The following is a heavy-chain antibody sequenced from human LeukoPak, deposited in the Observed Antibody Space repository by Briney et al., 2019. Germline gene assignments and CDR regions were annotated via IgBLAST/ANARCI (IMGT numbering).Heavy chain of an antibody. Sequence: GGSLRLSCAASGFTFSSYSMNWVRQAPGKGLEWVSSISSSSSYIYYADSVKGRFTISRDNAKNSLYLQMNSLRAEDTAVYYCARAPYSGSYFGPFWYFDLWGRGTLVTVSS. V-gene: IGHV3-21*01. CDR2: ISSSSSYI. CDR1: GFTFSSYS. D-gene: IGHD1-26*01. CDR3: ARAPYSGSYFGPFWYFDL. J-gene: IGHJ2*01.